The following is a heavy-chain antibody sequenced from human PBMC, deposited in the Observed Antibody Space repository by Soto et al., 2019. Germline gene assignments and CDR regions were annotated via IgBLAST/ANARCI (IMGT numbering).Heavy chain of an antibody. CDR3: ALIGWYFDY. J-gene: IGHJ4*02. CDR2: FFIGGNT. CDR1: GGSITGGSISTTTYY. V-gene: IGHV4-39*07. Sequence: SETLSLTCTISGGSITGGSISTTTYYWGWMRQPPGKGLEWIASFFIGGNTYYNPSLKSRVTTSVDTSKNQFSLNLSAVTAADTAVYYCALIGWYFDYWGQGTLVTVSS. D-gene: IGHD2-21*01.